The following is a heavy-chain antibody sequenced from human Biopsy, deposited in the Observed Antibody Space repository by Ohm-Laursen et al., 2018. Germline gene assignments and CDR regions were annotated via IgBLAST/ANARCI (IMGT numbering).Heavy chain of an antibody. Sequence: ATVKISCKASGYSFTSYYMHWVRQAPGQGLEWMGMINPSGSTTSYPQIFQGRVTMTRDTSKSTVYMELSSLRSADTAVYFCARNTGWYGDLYYFDYWGQGILVTVSS. CDR3: ARNTGWYGDLYYFDY. CDR2: INPSGSTT. D-gene: IGHD6-19*01. CDR1: GYSFTSYY. J-gene: IGHJ4*02. V-gene: IGHV1-46*01.